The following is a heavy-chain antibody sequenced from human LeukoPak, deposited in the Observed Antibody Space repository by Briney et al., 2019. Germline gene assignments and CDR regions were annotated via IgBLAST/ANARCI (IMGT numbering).Heavy chain of an antibody. Sequence: GGSLRLSCAASGFTFSSYNMNWVRQAPGKGLEWVSSISGSGNYIYYADSVKGRFTTSRDNAKNSLFLEMNSLRVEDTAVYYCARDEVATISDYWGQGALVTVSS. CDR1: GFTFSSYN. D-gene: IGHD5-12*01. CDR3: ARDEVATISDY. V-gene: IGHV3-21*01. CDR2: ISGSGNYI. J-gene: IGHJ4*02.